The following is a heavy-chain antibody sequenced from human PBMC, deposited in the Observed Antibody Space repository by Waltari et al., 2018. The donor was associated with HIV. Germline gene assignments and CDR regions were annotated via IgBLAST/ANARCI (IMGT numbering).Heavy chain of an antibody. V-gene: IGHV3-53*01. CDR3: ARGGGSYLHFFDY. CDR1: GFTVSSNY. J-gene: IGHJ4*02. CDR2: LYSGYTT. D-gene: IGHD1-26*01. Sequence: EVQLVESGGGLIQPGGSLRLSCAASGFTVSSNYMTWVRQAPGKGLEWVSVLYSGYTTYYADSVKGRFAISRDNSKNTLYLQMNSLRAEDTAVYYCARGGGSYLHFFDYWGQGTLVTV.